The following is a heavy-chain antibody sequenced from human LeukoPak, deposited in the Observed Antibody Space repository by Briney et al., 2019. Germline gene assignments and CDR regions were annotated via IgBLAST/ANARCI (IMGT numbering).Heavy chain of an antibody. D-gene: IGHD3-22*01. J-gene: IGHJ4*02. CDR1: GFTFSSYS. CDR3: ARDYYDSSGLDY. Sequence: GGSLRLSCAASGFTFSSYSMNWVRQAPGKGLEWVSSISSSSRYIYYADSVKGRFTISRDNAKNSLYLQMNSLRAEDTAVYYCARDYYDSSGLDYWGQGTLVTVSS. V-gene: IGHV3-21*01. CDR2: ISSSSRYI.